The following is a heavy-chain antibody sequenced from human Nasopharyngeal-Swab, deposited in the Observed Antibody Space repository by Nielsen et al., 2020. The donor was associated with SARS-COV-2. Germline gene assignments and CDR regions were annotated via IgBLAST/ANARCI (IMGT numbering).Heavy chain of an antibody. D-gene: IGHD6-19*01. CDR1: GGSISSSSYY. CDR3: ARLAVAGIGWFDP. Sequence: SETLSLTCTVSGGSISSSSYYWGWIRQPPGKGLDWIGSIYYSGSTYYNPSLKIRVTISVDTSKNQFSLKLSSVTAADTAVYYCARLAVAGIGWFDPWGQGTLVTVSS. CDR2: IYYSGST. J-gene: IGHJ5*02. V-gene: IGHV4-39*01.